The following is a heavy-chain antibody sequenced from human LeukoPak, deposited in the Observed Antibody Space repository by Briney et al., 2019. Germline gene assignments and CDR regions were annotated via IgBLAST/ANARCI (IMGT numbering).Heavy chain of an antibody. CDR3: ARDRRSYSGDEENYYYYYLDV. CDR1: GYTSTGYF. V-gene: IGHV1-2*02. CDR2: INPNSGGT. Sequence: GASVKVSCKASGYTSTGYFFHWVRQAPGQGLEWMGWINPNSGGTNYAQKFQGRVTVTRDTSISTAYMELSRLRSDDTAVYYCARDRRSYSGDEENYYYYYLDVWGKGTTVTVSS. D-gene: IGHD5-12*01. J-gene: IGHJ6*03.